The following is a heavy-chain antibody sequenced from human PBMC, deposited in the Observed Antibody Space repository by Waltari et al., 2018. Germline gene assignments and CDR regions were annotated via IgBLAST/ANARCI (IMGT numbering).Heavy chain of an antibody. Sequence: QVHLVQSGAEVKKPGSSVKVSRKASGDTFTKYAISWVRQAPGLGLEWVAGIIPFYRTSNHAEKFQGRVTRSADETTKTVYLELSSLRSEDTAVYFCATGAAGFSYGPTKYWGPGTLVTVSS. J-gene: IGHJ4*02. V-gene: IGHV1-69*01. CDR2: IIPFYRTS. CDR1: GDTFTKYA. D-gene: IGHD3-10*01. CDR3: ATGAAGFSYGPTKY.